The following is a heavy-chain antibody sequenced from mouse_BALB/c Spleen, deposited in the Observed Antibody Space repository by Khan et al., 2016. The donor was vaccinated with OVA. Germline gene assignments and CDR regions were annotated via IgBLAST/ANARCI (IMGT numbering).Heavy chain of an antibody. Sequence: EVQLQESGGGLVQPGGSLKLSCAASGFTFSSYGMSWVRQTPDKRLELVATINSNGGSTYYPDSVKGRFTISRDNAKNTLYLQMSSLKSEDTAMYYGARMARTINWGQGTTLTVSS. CDR3: ARMARTIN. CDR2: INSNGGST. CDR1: GFTFSSYG. V-gene: IGHV5-6-3*01. J-gene: IGHJ2*01.